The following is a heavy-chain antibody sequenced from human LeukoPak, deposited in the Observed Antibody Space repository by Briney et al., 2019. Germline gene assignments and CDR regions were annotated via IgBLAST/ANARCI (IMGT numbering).Heavy chain of an antibody. V-gene: IGHV3-23*01. J-gene: IGHJ4*02. CDR3: ERDPSEYEWQRGWYRDF. CDR1: GFTFTDDW. D-gene: IGHD6-19*01. CDR2: INNRADET. Sequence: GGSLRLSCEGSGFTFTDDWMTWVRQAPGKGLEWVSTINNRADETHYADFVRGRFFISRDNSNSRLTLHMNNLRVEDTAVYYCERDPSEYEWQRGWYRDFWGQGSQVTVSS.